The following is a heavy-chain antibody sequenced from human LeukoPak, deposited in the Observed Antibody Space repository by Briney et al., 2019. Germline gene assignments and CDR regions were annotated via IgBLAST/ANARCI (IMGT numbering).Heavy chain of an antibody. CDR3: ARGGYDILTGYYRFDY. D-gene: IGHD3-9*01. CDR1: GGSISSYY. J-gene: IGHJ4*02. V-gene: IGHV4-59*08. CDR2: IYYSGST. Sequence: IPSETLSLTCTVSGGSISSYYWSWIRQPPGKGLEWIGYIYYSGSTNYNPSLKSRVTISVDTSKNQFSLKLSSVTAADTAVYYCARGGYDILTGYYRFDYWGQGTLVTVSS.